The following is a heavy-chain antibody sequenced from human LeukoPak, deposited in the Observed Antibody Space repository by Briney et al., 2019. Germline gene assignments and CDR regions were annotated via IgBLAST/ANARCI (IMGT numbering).Heavy chain of an antibody. J-gene: IGHJ4*02. Sequence: PGGSLRLSCAASGFIFGNYPVHWVRQPPGKGLEWVAVISYDGKVKHYADSVKGRFTISRDDSTNTLSLQMNSLRPEDTAIYYCARDLSRGAPDYFDNWGQGTLVTVSS. V-gene: IGHV3-30*04. CDR3: ARDLSRGAPDYFDN. CDR2: ISYDGKVK. D-gene: IGHD3-10*01. CDR1: GFIFGNYP.